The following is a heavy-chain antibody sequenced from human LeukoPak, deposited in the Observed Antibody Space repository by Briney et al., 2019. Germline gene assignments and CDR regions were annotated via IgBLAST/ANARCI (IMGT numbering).Heavy chain of an antibody. CDR3: ARDNYASSGYYYYYYYYMDV. CDR2: IYTSGST. J-gene: IGHJ6*03. CDR1: GGSISSGSYY. V-gene: IGHV4-61*02. Sequence: PSETLSLTCTVSGGSISSGSYYWSWIRQPAGKGLEWIGRIYTSGSTNYNPSLKSRVTISVDTSKNQFSLKLSSVTAADTAVYYCARDNYASSGYYYYYYYYMDVWGKGTTVTISS. D-gene: IGHD3-22*01.